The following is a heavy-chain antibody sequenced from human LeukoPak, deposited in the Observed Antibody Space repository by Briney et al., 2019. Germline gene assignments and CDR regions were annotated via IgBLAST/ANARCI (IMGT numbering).Heavy chain of an antibody. CDR1: GGSISSGDYY. J-gene: IGHJ2*01. CDR3: ARDRGYRANERNWYFDS. CDR2: IYTSGTS. D-gene: IGHD5-12*01. Sequence: SETLSLTCTVSGGSISSGDYYWNWIRQPAGRGLEWIGRIYTSGTSTYNPSLESRVTISMDTSQNQFSVNLSGVTATDTAVYYCARDRGYRANERNWYFDSWGRGTSVTVSS. V-gene: IGHV4-61*02.